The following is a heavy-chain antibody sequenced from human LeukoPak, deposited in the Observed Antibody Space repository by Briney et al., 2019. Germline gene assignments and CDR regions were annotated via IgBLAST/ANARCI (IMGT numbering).Heavy chain of an antibody. CDR2: IYYSGST. CDR3: STLTYYYDSSGYYYFDY. CDR1: GGSISSSSYY. D-gene: IGHD3-22*01. Sequence: SETLSLTCTVSGGSISSSSYYWGWIRQPPGEGLEWIGSIYYSGSTYYNPSLKSRVTISVDTSKNQFSLKLSSVTAADTALYYCSTLTYYYDSSGYYYFDYWGQGTLVTVSS. V-gene: IGHV4-39*01. J-gene: IGHJ4*02.